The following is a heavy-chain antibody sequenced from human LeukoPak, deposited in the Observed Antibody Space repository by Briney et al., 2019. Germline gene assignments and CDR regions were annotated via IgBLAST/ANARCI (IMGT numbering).Heavy chain of an antibody. CDR3: AREIITAGYYYYYMDV. Sequence: SETLSLTCTVSGGSVSSGDYYWSWIRQPPGKGLEWIGYIFYSGSTKYNPSLKSRVTISVDTSKNQFSLKVSSVTAADTAVYYCAREIITAGYYYYYMDVWGKGTTVTVSS. CDR2: IFYSGST. J-gene: IGHJ6*03. V-gene: IGHV4-61*08. CDR1: GGSVSSGDYY. D-gene: IGHD6-25*01.